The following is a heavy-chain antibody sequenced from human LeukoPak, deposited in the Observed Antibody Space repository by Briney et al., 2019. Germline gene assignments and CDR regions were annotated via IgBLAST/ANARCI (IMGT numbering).Heavy chain of an antibody. CDR1: GFTFSSYS. V-gene: IGHV4-34*01. CDR2: INHSGST. J-gene: IGHJ4*02. CDR3: ARGLVIAVAGWGPWELPPAGHDY. D-gene: IGHD6-19*01. Sequence: GSLRLSCAASGFTFSSYSMNWVRQPPGKGLEWIGEINHSGSTNYNPSLKSRVTISVDTSKNQFSLKLSSVTAADTAVYYCARGLVIAVAGWGPWELPPAGHDYWGQGILVTVSS.